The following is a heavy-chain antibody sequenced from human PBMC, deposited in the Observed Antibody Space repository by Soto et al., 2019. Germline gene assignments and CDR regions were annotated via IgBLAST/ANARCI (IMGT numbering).Heavy chain of an antibody. CDR2: IYLSDSYT. V-gene: IGHV5-51*01. CDR1: GYSFTSYW. CDR3: ARYSSGWPYYFDY. J-gene: IGHJ4*02. D-gene: IGHD6-19*01. Sequence: PXESLKISCKGSGYSFTSYWIAWVRRIPGKGLEWMGIIYLSDSYTRYSPSFQGRVTISADKSISTAYLQWSSLKASDTAMYYCARYSSGWPYYFDYWGQGTLVTVSS.